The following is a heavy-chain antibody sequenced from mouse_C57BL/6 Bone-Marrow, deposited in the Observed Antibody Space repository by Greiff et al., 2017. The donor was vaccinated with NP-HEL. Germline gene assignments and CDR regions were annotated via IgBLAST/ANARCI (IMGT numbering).Heavy chain of an antibody. J-gene: IGHJ2*01. D-gene: IGHD3-2*02. CDR3: ARELRLLYYFDY. CDR2: IDPSDSYT. Sequence: KQSGAELVMPGASVKLSCKASGYTFTSYWMHWVKQRPGQGLEWIGEIDPSDSYTNYNQKFKGKSTLTVDKSSSTAYMQLSSLTSEDSAVYYCARELRLLYYFDYWGQGTTLTVSS. V-gene: IGHV1-69*01. CDR1: GYTFTSYW.